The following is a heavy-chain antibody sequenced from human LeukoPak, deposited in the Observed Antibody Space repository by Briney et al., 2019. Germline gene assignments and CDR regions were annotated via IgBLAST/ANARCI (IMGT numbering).Heavy chain of an antibody. CDR2: INAGNGNT. CDR3: ARDDLGYYYYYGMDV. J-gene: IGHJ6*02. CDR1: GYTFTSYG. Sequence: ASVKVSCKASGYTFTSYGISWVRQAPGQRLEWMGWINAGNGNTKYSQKFQGRVTITRGTSASTAYMELSSLRSEDTAVYYCARDDLGYYYYYGMDVWGQGTTVTVSS. V-gene: IGHV1-3*01.